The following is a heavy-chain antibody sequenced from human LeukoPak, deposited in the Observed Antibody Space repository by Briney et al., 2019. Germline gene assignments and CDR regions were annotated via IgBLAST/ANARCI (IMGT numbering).Heavy chain of an antibody. J-gene: IGHJ6*03. Sequence: TSETLSLTCTVSGGSISSGSYYWSWIRLPAGKGLEWIGRIYTSGSTNYNPSLKSRVTISVDTSKNQFSLKLTSVTAADTAVYYCARAGYYYDYMDVWGKGTTVTVSS. CDR2: IYTSGST. V-gene: IGHV4-61*02. CDR1: GGSISSGSYY. CDR3: ARAGYYYDYMDV.